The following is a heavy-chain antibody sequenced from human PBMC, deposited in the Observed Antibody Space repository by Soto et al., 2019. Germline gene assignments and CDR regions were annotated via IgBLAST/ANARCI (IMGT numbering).Heavy chain of an antibody. D-gene: IGHD2-2*01. V-gene: IGHV3-33*01. CDR2: IWYDGSNK. J-gene: IGHJ6*03. CDR1: GFTFSSYG. CDR3: ARDRYCSSTSCYRRFRYMDV. Sequence: PGGSLRLSCAASGFTFSSYGMHWVRQAPGKGLEWVAVIWYDGSNKYYADSVKGRFTISRDNSKNTLYLQMNSLRAEDTAVYYCARDRYCSSTSCYRRFRYMDVWGKGTTVTVSS.